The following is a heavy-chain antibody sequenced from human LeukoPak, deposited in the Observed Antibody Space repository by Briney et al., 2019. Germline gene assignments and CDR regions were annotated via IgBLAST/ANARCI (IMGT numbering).Heavy chain of an antibody. Sequence: MTSETLSLTCTVSGGSISSSDYYWGWIRQPPGKGPEWIGSIYYSGSTYYNPSLKSRVTMSVDTSKNQFSLKLSSVTAADTAVYYCASYCSSTSCYRGLEYFQHWGQGTLVTVSS. CDR1: GGSISSSDYY. V-gene: IGHV4-39*01. J-gene: IGHJ1*01. CDR2: IYYSGST. CDR3: ASYCSSTSCYRGLEYFQH. D-gene: IGHD2-2*02.